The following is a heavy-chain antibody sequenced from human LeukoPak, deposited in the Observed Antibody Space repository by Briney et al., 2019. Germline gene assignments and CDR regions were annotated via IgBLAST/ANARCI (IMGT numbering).Heavy chain of an antibody. CDR2: ISGSGGST. Sequence: PGGSLRLSCAASGFTFSSYAMSWVRQAPGKGLEWVSAISGSGGSTYYADSVKGRFTISRDNSKNTLYLQMNSLRAEDTAVYYCAKVQNDFWSGYYTLEAEYFQHWGQGTLVTVSS. V-gene: IGHV3-23*01. CDR1: GFTFSSYA. D-gene: IGHD3-3*01. CDR3: AKVQNDFWSGYYTLEAEYFQH. J-gene: IGHJ1*01.